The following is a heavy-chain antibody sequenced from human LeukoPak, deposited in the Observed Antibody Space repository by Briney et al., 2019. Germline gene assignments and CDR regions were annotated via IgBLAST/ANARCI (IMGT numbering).Heavy chain of an antibody. CDR3: AREERDGSGSYY. V-gene: IGHV4-61*01. J-gene: IGHJ4*02. Sequence: PSETLSLTCTVSGGSVSSGSYYWSWIRQPPGKGLEWIGYIYYSGSTNYSPSLKSRVTISVDTSKNQFSLKLSSVTAADTAVYYCAREERDGSGSYYWGQGTLVTVSS. CDR2: IYYSGST. CDR1: GGSVSSGSYY. D-gene: IGHD3-10*01.